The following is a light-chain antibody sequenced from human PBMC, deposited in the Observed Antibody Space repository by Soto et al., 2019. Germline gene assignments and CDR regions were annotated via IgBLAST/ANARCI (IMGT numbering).Light chain of an antibody. V-gene: IGKV4-1*01. CDR3: QHYYSTPIT. CDR2: WAS. CDR1: QSVLYSSNNKNY. Sequence: DNVMTQSPDSLAVSLGERATINCKSSQSVLYSSNNKNYLAWYQQKPGQPPKLLIYWASTRESGVPDRFSGSGSGTDFTLTISSLQAEDVAVYYCQHYYSTPITFGQGTRLEIK. J-gene: IGKJ5*01.